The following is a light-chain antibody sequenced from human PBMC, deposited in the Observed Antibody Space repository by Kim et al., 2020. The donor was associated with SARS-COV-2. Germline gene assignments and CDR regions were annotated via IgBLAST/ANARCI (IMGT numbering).Light chain of an antibody. CDR1: QSISSH. CDR3: QQSYITPFT. CDR2: AAS. Sequence: ASVGDRVTITSRTSQSISSHLNLYHQKPGRAPKLLMYAASTLQGGVPSRFSGSGSETDFTLTSSSLQPEDFATYFCQQSYITPFTFGPGTKVDIK. J-gene: IGKJ3*01. V-gene: IGKV1-39*01.